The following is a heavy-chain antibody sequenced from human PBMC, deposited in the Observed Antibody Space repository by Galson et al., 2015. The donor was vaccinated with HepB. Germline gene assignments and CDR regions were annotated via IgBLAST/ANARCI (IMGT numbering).Heavy chain of an antibody. CDR2: ITSSGGNR. D-gene: IGHD2-15*01. CDR3: AKDGIMVANNPYHFHY. CDR1: GFSFTRSA. V-gene: IGHV3-23*01. Sequence: SLRLSCASSGFSFTRSAMTWVRQAPGKGLEGVASITSSGGNRYYTDSLNGRFTVSRDNSKNTLLLQLNSLRAEDTAMYFCAKDGIMVANNPYHFHYWGQGTLVTVSS. J-gene: IGHJ4*02.